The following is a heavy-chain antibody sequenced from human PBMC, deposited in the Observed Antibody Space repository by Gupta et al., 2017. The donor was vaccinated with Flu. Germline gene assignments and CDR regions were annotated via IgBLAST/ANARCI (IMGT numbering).Heavy chain of an antibody. D-gene: IGHD2-8*02. Sequence: QVQLVQSGAEVKKPGASVKVSCKASGYTFTRHAINWVRQATGQGLEWMGWLNPNIGNTGYAQKFQGRITMTRNTSISTVYLELSSLRSEDTAVYYCARYCTGTGCDAFDIWGQGTMVTVSS. J-gene: IGHJ3*02. CDR2: LNPNIGNT. V-gene: IGHV1-8*01. CDR1: GYTFTRHA. CDR3: ARYCTGTGCDAFDI.